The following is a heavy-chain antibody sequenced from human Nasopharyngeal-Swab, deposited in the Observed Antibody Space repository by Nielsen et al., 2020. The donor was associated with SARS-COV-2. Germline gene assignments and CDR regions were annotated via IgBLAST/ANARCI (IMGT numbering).Heavy chain of an antibody. V-gene: IGHV3-74*01. CDR2: IDEHGSTI. Sequence: GGSLRLSCVASGFTFSSYWMHWVRQVPGKGLVWVSRIDEHGSTINHADSVEGRFTISRDNAKNTLFLQTNSLRAEDTAVYYCGRDLGGRFSTWGQGTLVTVSS. J-gene: IGHJ5*02. D-gene: IGHD3-16*01. CDR1: GFTFSSYW. CDR3: GRDLGGRFST.